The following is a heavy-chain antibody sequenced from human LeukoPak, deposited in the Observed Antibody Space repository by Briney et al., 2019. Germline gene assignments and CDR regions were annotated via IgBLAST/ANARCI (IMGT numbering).Heavy chain of an antibody. J-gene: IGHJ3*02. CDR3: ARETLYYYDSSGAFDI. CDR1: GYTFTRFF. V-gene: IGHV1-46*01. CDR2: MNPSGGVT. Sequence: ASVKVSCKASGYTFTRFFFHWVRPAPGQGLEWMGIMNPSGGVTPDSQKFQGRVTVTSDTSSTIVYMELSSLRFEDTAVYYCARETLYYYDSSGAFDIWGQGTMVIVSS. D-gene: IGHD3-22*01.